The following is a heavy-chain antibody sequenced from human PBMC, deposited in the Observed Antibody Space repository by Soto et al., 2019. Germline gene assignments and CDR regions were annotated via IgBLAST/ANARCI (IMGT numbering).Heavy chain of an antibody. J-gene: IGHJ6*02. Sequence: ASVKVSCKASGYTFTGYYMHWVRQAPGQGLEWMGWINPNSGGTNYAQKFQGWVTMTRDTSISTAYMELSRLRSDDTAVYYCARDDGGDWSATRPTSRTTREYYYGMDVWGQGTTVTVSS. V-gene: IGHV1-2*04. CDR3: ARDDGGDWSATRPTSRTTREYYYGMDV. CDR1: GYTFTGYY. CDR2: INPNSGGT. D-gene: IGHD2-21*02.